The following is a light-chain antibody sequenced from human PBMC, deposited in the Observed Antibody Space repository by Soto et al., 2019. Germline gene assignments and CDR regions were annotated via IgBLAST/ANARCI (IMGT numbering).Light chain of an antibody. V-gene: IGKV3-15*01. CDR2: GAS. J-gene: IGKJ3*01. CDR1: QSVSNN. Sequence: EIVLTQSPATLSVFPGKKATLSCGASQSVSNNLAWYHQKPDQAPRPLIYGASTRATGVPAKFSGSGSGTEFTLTISSLQSEDSAIYYCQQYSSWPFTFGPGTKVAIE. CDR3: QQYSSWPFT.